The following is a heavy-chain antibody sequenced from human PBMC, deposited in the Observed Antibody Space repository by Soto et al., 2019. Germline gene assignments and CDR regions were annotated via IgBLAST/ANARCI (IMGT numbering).Heavy chain of an antibody. CDR3: ATMGTPATGLYYFDY. CDR1: GGSISSGNYY. D-gene: IGHD5-18*01. J-gene: IGHJ4*02. V-gene: IGHV4-30-4*01. Sequence: QVQLQGSDPGLVKPSQTLSLTCTVSGGSISSGNYYWSWIRQPPGKGLEWIGFISYSGSTYYSLSLKSRVTISVDTSKNQFSLNLSFVTAADTAVYYCATMGTPATGLYYFDYWGQGTLVTVSS. CDR2: ISYSGST.